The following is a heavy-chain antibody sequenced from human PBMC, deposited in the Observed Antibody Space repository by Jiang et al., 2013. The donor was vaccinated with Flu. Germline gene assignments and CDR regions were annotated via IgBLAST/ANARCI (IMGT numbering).Heavy chain of an antibody. J-gene: IGHJ4*02. D-gene: IGHD3-9*01. CDR3: TRQRRGILTGSSGDFDY. CDR2: IRSKAYGGTT. CDR1: TFGDYA. V-gene: IGHV3-49*04. Sequence: TFGDYAMSWVRQAPGKGLEWVGFIRSKAYGGTTEYAASVKGRFTISRDDSKSIAYLQMNSLKTEDTAVYYCTRQRRGILTGSSGDFDYWGQGTLVTVSS.